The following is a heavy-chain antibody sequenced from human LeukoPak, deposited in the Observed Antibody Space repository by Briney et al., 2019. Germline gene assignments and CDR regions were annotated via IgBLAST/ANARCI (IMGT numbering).Heavy chain of an antibody. CDR2: VYHSGYT. D-gene: IGHD3-10*01. J-gene: IGHJ5*02. CDR1: GGSISSYY. CDR3: ARGGGSGRGNWFDP. Sequence: SETLSLTCTVSGGSISSYYWSWIRQPPGKGLEWIGCVYHSGYTNYNPSLKSRGTISLDTSKKQFSLKLTSVTAADTAVYYCARGGGSGRGNWFDPWGQGSLVIVSS. V-gene: IGHV4-59*01.